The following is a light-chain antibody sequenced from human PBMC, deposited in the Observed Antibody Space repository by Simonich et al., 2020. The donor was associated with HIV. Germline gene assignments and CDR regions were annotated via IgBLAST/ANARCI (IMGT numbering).Light chain of an antibody. CDR3: SSYTISSTVL. CDR2: DVN. V-gene: IGLV2-14*01. Sequence: QSALTQPRSVSGSPGQSVTFPCTGTSSDVGGYKYVSWYQQHPGKAPKLMIYDVNHRPSGVSNRFSGSKSGNTASLTIAGLQAEDEADYFCSSYTISSTVLFGGGTKLTVL. J-gene: IGLJ2*01. CDR1: SSDVGGYKY.